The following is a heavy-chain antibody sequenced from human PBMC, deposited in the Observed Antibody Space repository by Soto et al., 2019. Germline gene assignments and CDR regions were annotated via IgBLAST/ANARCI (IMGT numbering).Heavy chain of an antibody. CDR3: TKVRGDPG. J-gene: IGHJ6*04. CDR2: ISAGRSA. CDR1: GFTFSNYA. D-gene: IGHD4-17*01. V-gene: IGHV3-23*01. Sequence: EVQVLESGGDLVQPGGSLRLSCAASGFTFSNYAMNWVRQAPGKGPEWVSGISAGRSAYYAYSVKGRFTISRDNSKGTLCLQMDSLRAEDTALYYCTKVRGDPGWGKGTMVTVSS.